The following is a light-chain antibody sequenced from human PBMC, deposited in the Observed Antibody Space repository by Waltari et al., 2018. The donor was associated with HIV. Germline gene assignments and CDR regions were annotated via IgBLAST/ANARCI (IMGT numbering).Light chain of an antibody. CDR2: AAS. CDR1: QSISNW. J-gene: IGKJ2*01. Sequence: DIQMTQSPSILSASVGDRVTITCRASQSISNWLTWYQQKPGKAPKRLIDAASTLGRGVPSRFSVSGSGTEFTLTISSLQPDDFAAYYCQQYDIYPYTFGQGTKLEIK. CDR3: QQYDIYPYT. V-gene: IGKV1-5*03.